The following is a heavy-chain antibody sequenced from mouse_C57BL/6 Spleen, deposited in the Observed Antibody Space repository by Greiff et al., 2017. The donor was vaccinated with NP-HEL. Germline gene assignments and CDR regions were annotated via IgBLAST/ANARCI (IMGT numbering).Heavy chain of an antibody. J-gene: IGHJ3*01. CDR2: ISSGSSTI. CDR3: ARTRDAAWFAY. Sequence: EVKLVESGGGLVKPGGSLKLSCAASGFTFSDYGMHWVRQAPEKGLEWVAYISSGSSTIYYADTVKGRFTISRDNAKNTLFLQMTSLRSEDTAMYYCARTRDAAWFAYWGQGTLVTVSA. D-gene: IGHD3-3*01. V-gene: IGHV5-17*01. CDR1: GFTFSDYG.